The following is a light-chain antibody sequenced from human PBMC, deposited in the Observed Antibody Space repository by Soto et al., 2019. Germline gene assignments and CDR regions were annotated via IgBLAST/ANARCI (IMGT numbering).Light chain of an antibody. CDR3: QQYYTNSQAS. Sequence: DVQMTQSPSTLSASVGDRVTITCRASQNIDNWLAWYQQKLGKAPKLLIYKASNLETGLPSRFSGSGSGTEFSLTISNLEPDDFATYHCQQYYTNSQASFGQGTKVEI. CDR1: QNIDNW. J-gene: IGKJ1*01. V-gene: IGKV1-5*03. CDR2: KAS.